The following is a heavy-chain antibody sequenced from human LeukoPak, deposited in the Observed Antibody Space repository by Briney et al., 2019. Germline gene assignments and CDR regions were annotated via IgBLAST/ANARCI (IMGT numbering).Heavy chain of an antibody. D-gene: IGHD3-9*01. CDR2: IYHSGST. V-gene: IGHV4-59*01. CDR3: AREGGYDILTGYYNHWFDP. J-gene: IGHJ5*02. Sequence: SETLSLTCTVSGGSISSYYWSWIRQPPGKGLEWIGYIYHSGSTNYNPSLKSRVTISVDTSKNQFSLKLSSVTAADTAVYYCAREGGYDILTGYYNHWFDPWGQGTLVTVSS. CDR1: GGSISSYY.